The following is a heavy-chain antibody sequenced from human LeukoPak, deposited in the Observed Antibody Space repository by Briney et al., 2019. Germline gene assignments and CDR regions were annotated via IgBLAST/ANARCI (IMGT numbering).Heavy chain of an antibody. J-gene: IGHJ4*02. V-gene: IGHV4-34*01. D-gene: IGHD6-19*01. CDR3: ASRKGPVAPSR. Sequence: SETLSLTCAVYGGSFSGYYWSWIRQPPGKGLEWIGEINHSGSTNHNPSLKSRVTISADTSKNQFSLKLSSVTAADTAVYYCASRKGPVAPSRRGQGTLVTVSS. CDR2: INHSGST. CDR1: GGSFSGYY.